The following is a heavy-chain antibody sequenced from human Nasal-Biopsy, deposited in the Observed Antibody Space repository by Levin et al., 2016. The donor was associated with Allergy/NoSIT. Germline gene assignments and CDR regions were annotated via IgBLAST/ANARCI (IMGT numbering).Heavy chain of an antibody. J-gene: IGHJ4*02. CDR3: ARRSSVDYYFDY. Sequence: ASVKVSCKASGYPFTAYYIHWVRQAPGQGPEWMGWINPNSGGTDYGQKFQGRVTMTRDTSLSTAYMEVSRLRSDDTAVFYCARRSSVDYYFDYWGQGSLVTVSS. D-gene: IGHD3-3*01. CDR1: GYPFTAYY. V-gene: IGHV1-2*02. CDR2: INPNSGGT.